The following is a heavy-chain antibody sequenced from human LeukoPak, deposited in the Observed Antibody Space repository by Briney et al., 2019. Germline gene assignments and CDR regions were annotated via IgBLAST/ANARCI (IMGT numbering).Heavy chain of an antibody. CDR2: VYYSGST. J-gene: IGHJ2*01. Sequence: PSETLSLTCTVSGGSISSYYWSWIRQPPGKGLEWIGYVYYSGSTNYNPSLKSRVTISVDTSKNQFSLKLSSVTAADTAVYYCARLEAAAGTLWYFDLWGRGTLVTVSS. V-gene: IGHV4-59*01. D-gene: IGHD6-13*01. CDR3: ARLEAAAGTLWYFDL. CDR1: GGSISSYY.